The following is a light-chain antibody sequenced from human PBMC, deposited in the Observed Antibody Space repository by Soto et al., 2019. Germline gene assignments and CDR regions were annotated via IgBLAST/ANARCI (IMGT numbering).Light chain of an antibody. CDR1: QSISSN. CDR3: QHRSQRPFMYL. V-gene: IGKV3D-15*01. CDR2: GAS. J-gene: IGKJ2*01. Sequence: EIVMTQSPATLSVSPGERATLSCRASQSISSNLAWYRQKPGQAPRLLIYGASTRATGIPARFSGSGSGTEFTLTISSLQSEDFAVYYCQHRSQRPFMYLFGQGTKLE.